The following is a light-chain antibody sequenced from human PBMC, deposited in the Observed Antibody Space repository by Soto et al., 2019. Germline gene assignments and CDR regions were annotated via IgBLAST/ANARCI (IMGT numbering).Light chain of an antibody. J-gene: IGKJ4*01. CDR3: QQYDNLTLT. Sequence: DIQMTPYPSSLSASVGDRVTITCQASQDISNYLNWYQQKPGKAPKLLIYDASNLETGVPSRFSGSGSGTDFTFTISSLQPDDIPTYYCQQYDNLTLTFGGGTKVDIK. CDR1: QDISNY. CDR2: DAS. V-gene: IGKV1-33*01.